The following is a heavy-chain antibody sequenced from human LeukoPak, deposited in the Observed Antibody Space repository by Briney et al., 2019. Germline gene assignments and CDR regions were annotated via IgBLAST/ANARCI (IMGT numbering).Heavy chain of an antibody. CDR2: IGVSGGST. J-gene: IGHJ4*02. V-gene: IGHV3-23*01. CDR1: GFTFSSNA. D-gene: IGHD2-15*01. CDR3: AKPKGYCSGGNCYWYFDY. Sequence: PGGSLGLSCAASGFTFSSNAMSWAGQAPGKGREWVSSIGVSGGSTYYADSVKGRFTISKDTSKSTLHLQMNSLIAEDTAVYYCAKPKGYCSGGNCYWYFDYWGQGTLVTVSS.